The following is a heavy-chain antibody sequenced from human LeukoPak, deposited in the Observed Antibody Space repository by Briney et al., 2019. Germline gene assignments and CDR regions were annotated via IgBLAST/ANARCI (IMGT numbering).Heavy chain of an antibody. CDR3: ARGPPRRYCSSTSCYASYYMDV. J-gene: IGHJ6*03. CDR2: ISAYNGNT. CDR1: GYTFTSYG. V-gene: IGHV1-18*01. D-gene: IGHD2-2*01. Sequence: ASVKVSCKASGYTFTSYGISWVRQAPGQGLEWMGWISAYNGNTNYAQKLQGRVTMTTDTSTSTAYMELRSLRSDDTAVYYCARGPPRRYCSSTSCYASYYMDVSGKGTTVTVSS.